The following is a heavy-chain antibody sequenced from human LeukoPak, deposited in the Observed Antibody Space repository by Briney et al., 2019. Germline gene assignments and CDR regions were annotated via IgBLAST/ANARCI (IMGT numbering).Heavy chain of an antibody. CDR2: IYPGDSDT. CDR3: ARSVGSSYLDY. CDR1: GYSFTTYW. D-gene: IGHD6-13*01. Sequence: GESLKISCKGSGYSFTTYWIAWVRQMPGKGLEWMGMIYPGDSDTRYSPSFQGQVTMSVDKSISTAYLQWSSLKASDSTMYYCARSVGSSYLDYWGQGTLVTVSS. J-gene: IGHJ4*02. V-gene: IGHV5-51*01.